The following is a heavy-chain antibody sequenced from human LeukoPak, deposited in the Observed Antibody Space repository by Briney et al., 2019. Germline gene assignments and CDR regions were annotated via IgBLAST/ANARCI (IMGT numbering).Heavy chain of an antibody. D-gene: IGHD2-2*01. CDR1: GGSISSSSYY. V-gene: IGHV4-39*07. J-gene: IGHJ3*02. CDR2: IYYSGST. Sequence: SETLSLTCTVSGGSISSSSYYWGWIRQPPGKGLEWIGSIYYSGSTYYNPSLKSRVTISVDTSKNQFSLKLSSVTAADTAVYYCAREGGYCSSTSCYARRSDAFDIWGQGTMVTVSS. CDR3: AREGGYCSSTSCYARRSDAFDI.